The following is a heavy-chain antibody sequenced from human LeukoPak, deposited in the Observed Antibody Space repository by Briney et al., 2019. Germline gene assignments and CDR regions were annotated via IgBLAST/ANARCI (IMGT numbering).Heavy chain of an antibody. Sequence: GGSLRLSCAASGFTFSSYSMNWVRQAPGKGLEWVANINQDESEQYYVDSVKGRFTISRDNAKDSLYLQMNSLRPEDTALYYCARPSVTTGVDAFDFWGQGTMVTVSS. CDR2: INQDESEQ. CDR1: GFTFSSYS. V-gene: IGHV3-7*01. J-gene: IGHJ3*01. D-gene: IGHD4-17*01. CDR3: ARPSVTTGVDAFDF.